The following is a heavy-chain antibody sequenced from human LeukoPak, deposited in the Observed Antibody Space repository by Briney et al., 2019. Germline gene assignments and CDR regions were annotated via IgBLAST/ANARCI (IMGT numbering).Heavy chain of an antibody. J-gene: IGHJ4*02. V-gene: IGHV1-69*02. D-gene: IGHD1-7*01. CDR3: ARGTTGTTAFFYFDY. Sequence: SVKVSCKASGGTFSSYTISWVRQAPGQGLEWMGRIIPILGIANYAQKFQGRVTITADKSTSTAYMELSSLRSEDTAVYYCARGTTGTTAFFYFDYWGQGTLVTVSS. CDR1: GGTFSSYT. CDR2: IIPILGIA.